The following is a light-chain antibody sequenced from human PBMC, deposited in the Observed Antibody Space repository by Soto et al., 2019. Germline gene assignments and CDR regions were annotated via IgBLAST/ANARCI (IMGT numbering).Light chain of an antibody. V-gene: IGKV3-15*01. J-gene: IGKJ4*01. CDR3: QQYKNWPPLT. CDR2: GAF. CDR1: QSVSYN. Sequence: EIVMTQSPATLSVSPWETATLSCRASQSVSYNLAWYQQKPGQGPRLLIYGAFTRATGIPARFSGSGSGTEFTLTISSLQSEDFAVYSCQQYKNWPPLTFGGGNKVEIK.